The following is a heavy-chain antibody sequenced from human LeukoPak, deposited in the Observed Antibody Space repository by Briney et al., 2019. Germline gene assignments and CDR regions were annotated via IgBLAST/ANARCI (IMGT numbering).Heavy chain of an antibody. V-gene: IGHV4-59*06. CDR3: ARERRITMTPNWFDP. CDR2: IYYSGST. Sequence: SETLSLTCTVSGGSISSYYWSWIRQHPGKGLEWIGYIYYSGSTYYNPSLKSRVTISVDTSKNQFSLKLSSVTAADTAVYYCARERRITMTPNWFDPWGQGTLVTVSS. CDR1: GGSISSYY. J-gene: IGHJ5*02. D-gene: IGHD3-22*01.